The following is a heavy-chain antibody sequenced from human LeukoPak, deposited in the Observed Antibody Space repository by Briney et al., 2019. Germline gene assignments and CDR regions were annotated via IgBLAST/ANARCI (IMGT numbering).Heavy chain of an antibody. D-gene: IGHD1-26*01. CDR3: TRDTDGSLDY. J-gene: IGHJ4*02. Sequence: GGSLRLSCAASGFTFTNSWMAWVRQAPGKGLEWVANIKQDGSTKHYADSLKGRFTISRHNPKNSLYLQMNNLRADDTAVYYCTRDTDGSLDYWGQGILVTVAS. V-gene: IGHV3-7*01. CDR1: GFTFTNSW. CDR2: IKQDGSTK.